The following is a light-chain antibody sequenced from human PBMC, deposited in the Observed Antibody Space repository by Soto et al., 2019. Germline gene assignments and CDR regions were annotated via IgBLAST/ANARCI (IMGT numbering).Light chain of an antibody. CDR1: QSISDT. CDR3: QQYNNWPWT. Sequence: EIVMTQSPVTLSVSPGGRATLSCRASQSISDTLAWYQQKPGQAPRLLIHGASTRAPGFPARFSGSGSGTDFTLTISSLQSEDFAAYYCQQYNNWPWTFGQGTKVEIK. CDR2: GAS. J-gene: IGKJ1*01. V-gene: IGKV3-15*01.